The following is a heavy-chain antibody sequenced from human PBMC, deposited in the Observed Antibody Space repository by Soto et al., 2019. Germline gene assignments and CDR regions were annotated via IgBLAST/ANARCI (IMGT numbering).Heavy chain of an antibody. D-gene: IGHD3-22*01. CDR3: ARIDYYDSSGYYWDAFDI. Sequence: SETLSLTCTVSGGSMSSSSYYWGWIRQPPGKGLEWIGSIYYSGSTYYNPSLKSRVTISVDTSKNQFSLKLSSVTAADTAVYYCARIDYYDSSGYYWDAFDIWGQGTMVTVSS. CDR1: GGSMSSSSYY. V-gene: IGHV4-39*01. CDR2: IYYSGST. J-gene: IGHJ3*02.